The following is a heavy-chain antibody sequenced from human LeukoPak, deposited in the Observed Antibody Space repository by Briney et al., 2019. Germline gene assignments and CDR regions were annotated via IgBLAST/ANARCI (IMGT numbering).Heavy chain of an antibody. CDR1: GGSISRSSYY. D-gene: IGHD1-26*01. CDR2: IYYSGST. J-gene: IGHJ5*02. Sequence: SETLSLTCTVSGGSISRSSYYWGWIRRPPGKGLDWIGSIYYSGSTYYNPSLKSRVTISVDTSKNQFSLKLSSVTAADTAVYYCARQNPEWELLDINWFDPWGQGTLVTVSS. CDR3: ARQNPEWELLDINWFDP. V-gene: IGHV4-39*01.